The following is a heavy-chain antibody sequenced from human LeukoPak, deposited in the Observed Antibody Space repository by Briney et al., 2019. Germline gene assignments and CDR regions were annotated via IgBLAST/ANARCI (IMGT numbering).Heavy chain of an antibody. V-gene: IGHV3-7*01. J-gene: IGHJ4*02. Sequence: GGSLRLSCAASGFTFSTSWMSWVRQSPGKGLEWVADMNPVGGVKYYVDSVKGRFTISRDNAKNSIYLQMDSLRAEDTAVYYCARDPAYGALNYWGQGTLVTVSS. CDR3: ARDPAYGALNY. D-gene: IGHD4-17*01. CDR2: MNPVGGVK. CDR1: GFTFSTSW.